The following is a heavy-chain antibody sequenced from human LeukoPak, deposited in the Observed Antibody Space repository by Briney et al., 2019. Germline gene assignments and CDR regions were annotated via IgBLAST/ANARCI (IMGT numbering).Heavy chain of an antibody. CDR3: ARDSSYTSGSYYDDYFDS. J-gene: IGHJ4*02. Sequence: SETLSLTCTVSGGSIRNHYWSWVRQPPGKALEWVGYVSDTGHTNSNPSLESRVTISVDTSKDQFSLKLSSVTAADAAVYYCARDSSYTSGSYYDDYFDSWSQGTLVTVSS. D-gene: IGHD3-10*01. V-gene: IGHV4-59*11. CDR2: VSDTGHT. CDR1: GGSIRNHY.